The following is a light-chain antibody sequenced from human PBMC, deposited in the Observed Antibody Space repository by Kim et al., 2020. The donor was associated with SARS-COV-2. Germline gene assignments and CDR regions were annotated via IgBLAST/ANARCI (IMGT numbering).Light chain of an antibody. CDR1: QSVSGW. V-gene: IGKV1-39*01. Sequence: ASVGDRVTIACRASQSVSGWLNWYQQRPGKAPHLLIYRTSTLQTGVPPRFSGSASGTDFTLTINTLQPEDFATYYCQQSYNFPRTFGQGTKVDIK. CDR2: RTS. CDR3: QQSYNFPRT. J-gene: IGKJ1*01.